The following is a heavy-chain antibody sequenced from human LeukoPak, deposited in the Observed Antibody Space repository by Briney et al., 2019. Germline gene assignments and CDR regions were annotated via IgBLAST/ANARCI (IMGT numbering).Heavy chain of an antibody. CDR1: GFTLSHYY. J-gene: IGHJ4*02. CDR2: ISSSGDTI. CDR3: ARQGSEIDY. Sequence: PGGSLRLSCAASGFTLSHYYMTWIRQAPGKGLEWLSCISSSGDTIYYADSVKGRFTVSRDNAENSLYLQMNSLRAEDPAMYYSARQGSEIDYWGQGTLVTVSS. V-gene: IGHV3-11*01.